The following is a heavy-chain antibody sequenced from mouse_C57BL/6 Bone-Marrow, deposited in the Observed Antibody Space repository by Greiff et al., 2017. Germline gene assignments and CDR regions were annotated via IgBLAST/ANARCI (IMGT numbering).Heavy chain of an antibody. CDR1: GYTFTDYY. Sequence: VQLKESGPVLVKPGASVKMSCKASGYTFTDYYMNWVKQSHGKSLEWIGVINPYNGGTSYNQKFKGKATLTVDKSSSTAYMELNSLTSEDSAVYYCARSLLRFFDYWGQGTTLTVSS. CDR3: ARSLLRFFDY. J-gene: IGHJ2*01. D-gene: IGHD1-1*01. V-gene: IGHV1-19*01. CDR2: INPYNGGT.